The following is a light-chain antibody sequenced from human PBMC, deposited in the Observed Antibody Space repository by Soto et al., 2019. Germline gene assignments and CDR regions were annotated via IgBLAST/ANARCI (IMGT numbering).Light chain of an antibody. J-gene: IGKJ4*01. CDR3: QQYGSSPLT. CDR2: GAS. CDR1: QSVSSSY. Sequence: EIVLTQSPGTLSLSPGERATLSCRASQSVSSSYLAWYQQKPGQAPRLLMYGASSRATGIPDRFSGSGSGKDLTLTISRPEPEDFAVYYCQQYGSSPLTFGGGTKVEIK. V-gene: IGKV3-20*01.